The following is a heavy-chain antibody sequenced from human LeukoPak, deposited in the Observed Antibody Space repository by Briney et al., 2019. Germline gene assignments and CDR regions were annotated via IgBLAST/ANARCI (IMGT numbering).Heavy chain of an antibody. CDR3: ARGRIGVFSY. J-gene: IGHJ4*02. V-gene: IGHV4-59*01. Sequence: PSETLSLTYTVSGGSISSYYSSWIRQPPGKGLEWIGYIYYSGSTNYNPSLKSRVTISVDTSKNQFSLKLSSVTAADTAVYYCARGRIGVFSYSGQGTLVTVSS. CDR1: GGSISSYY. D-gene: IGHD3-3*02. CDR2: IYYSGST.